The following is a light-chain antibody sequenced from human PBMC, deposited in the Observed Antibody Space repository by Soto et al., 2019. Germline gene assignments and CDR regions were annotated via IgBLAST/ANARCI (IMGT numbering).Light chain of an antibody. CDR1: QSVSSN. CDR3: QQYNKWPWT. CDR2: GAS. V-gene: IGKV3-15*01. Sequence: EIVMTQSPATLSVSPGERATLSCRASQSVSSNLAWYQQKPGQAPRLLIYGASTRATGIPARFSGSGSGTELTLTVSSLQSEHFVVYYCQQYNKWPWTFGQGTTVEIK. J-gene: IGKJ1*01.